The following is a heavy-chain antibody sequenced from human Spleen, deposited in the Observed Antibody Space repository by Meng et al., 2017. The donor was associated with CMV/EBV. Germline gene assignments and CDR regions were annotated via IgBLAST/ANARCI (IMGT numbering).Heavy chain of an antibody. J-gene: IGHJ5*02. CDR3: ARDIEYCSGTGCYEDCFDP. D-gene: IGHD2-2*01. V-gene: IGHV1-18*04. CDR2: ISPYNSDT. CDR1: TFTNYG. Sequence: TFTNYGISWVRQAPGQGLAWMGWISPYNSDTNYARNLRGRVTMTTDTPTSTAYMELRSLRSDDTAVYYCARDIEYCSGTGCYEDCFDPWGQGTLVTVSS.